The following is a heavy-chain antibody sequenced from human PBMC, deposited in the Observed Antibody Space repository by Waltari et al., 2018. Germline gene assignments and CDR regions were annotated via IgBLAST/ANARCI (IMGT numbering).Heavy chain of an antibody. CDR2: VDPEDGET. V-gene: IGHV1-69-2*01. CDR3: ATGQGVGYCSGGSCLDY. J-gene: IGHJ4*02. CDR1: GYTFTDYY. D-gene: IGHD2-15*01. Sequence: EVQLVQSGAEVKKPGATVKISCKVSGYTFTDYYMHWVQQAPGKGLEWMGLVDPEDGETRCEEKFQGRVTITADTSTDTAYMELSSLRSEDTAVYYCATGQGVGYCSGGSCLDYWGQGTLVTVSS.